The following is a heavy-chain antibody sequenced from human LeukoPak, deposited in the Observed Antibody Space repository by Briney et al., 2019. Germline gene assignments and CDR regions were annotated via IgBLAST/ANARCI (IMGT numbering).Heavy chain of an antibody. CDR3: ARGGERWLHRNRYFDY. CDR2: VYYTGTT. J-gene: IGHJ4*02. CDR1: GGSISSGSYY. Sequence: KPSETLSLTCTVSGGSISSGSYYWGWIRQPPGKGLEFIGSVYYTGTTYYSPSLKSRVTISFDTSKNQSSLKLSSVTAADTAVYYCARGGERWLHRNRYFDYWGQGTLVTVSS. V-gene: IGHV4-39*07. D-gene: IGHD5-24*01.